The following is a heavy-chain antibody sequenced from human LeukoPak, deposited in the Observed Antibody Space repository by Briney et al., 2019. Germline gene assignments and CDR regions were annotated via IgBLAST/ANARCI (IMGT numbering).Heavy chain of an antibody. V-gene: IGHV1-18*01. Sequence: ASVKVSCKASGYTFTSYGISWVRQAPGQGLEWMGWISAYNGNTNYAQKLQGRVTMTADTSTSTAYMGLRSLRSDDTAVYYCARQGRNYDFWSGYPDTNWFDPWGQGTLVTVSS. CDR2: ISAYNGNT. J-gene: IGHJ5*02. D-gene: IGHD3-3*01. CDR1: GYTFTSYG. CDR3: ARQGRNYDFWSGYPDTNWFDP.